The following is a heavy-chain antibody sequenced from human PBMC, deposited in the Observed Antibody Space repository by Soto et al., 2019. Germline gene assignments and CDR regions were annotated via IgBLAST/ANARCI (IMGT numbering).Heavy chain of an antibody. Sequence: SETLSLTCTVSGGSISSGGYYWSWIRQHPGKGLEWIGYIYYSGSTYYNPSLKSRVTISVDTSKNQFSLKLSSVTAADTAVYYCVRFWPPPGSDALTDYTDAFDYWGQGTLVTVSS. J-gene: IGHJ4*02. D-gene: IGHD3-9*01. CDR3: VRFWPPPGSDALTDYTDAFDY. CDR2: IYYSGST. CDR1: GGSISSGGYY. V-gene: IGHV4-31*03.